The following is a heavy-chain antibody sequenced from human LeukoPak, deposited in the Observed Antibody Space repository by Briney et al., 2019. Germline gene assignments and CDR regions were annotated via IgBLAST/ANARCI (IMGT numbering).Heavy chain of an antibody. CDR3: AREDIVVVVAATSMDV. V-gene: IGHV3-7*01. CDR1: GFTFSSYA. CDR2: IKQDGSEK. J-gene: IGHJ6*03. D-gene: IGHD2-15*01. Sequence: GGSLRLSCAASGFTFSSYAMHWVRQAPGKGLEWVANIKQDGSEKYYVDSVKGRFTISRDNAKNSLYLQMNSLRAEDTAVYYCAREDIVVVVAATSMDVWGKGTTVTVSS.